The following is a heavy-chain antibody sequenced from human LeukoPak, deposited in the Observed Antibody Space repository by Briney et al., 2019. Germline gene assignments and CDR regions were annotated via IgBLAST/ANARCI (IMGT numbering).Heavy chain of an antibody. D-gene: IGHD4-23*01. Sequence: GGSLRLSCAASGFTFSSYAMHWVRQAPGKGLEYVSAISSNGGSTYYADSVKGRFTISRDNSKNTLYLQMSSLRAEDTAVYYCVKGHYGGNSGYFDYWGQGTLVTVSS. CDR3: VKGHYGGNSGYFDY. V-gene: IGHV3-64D*09. CDR1: GFTFSSYA. CDR2: ISSNGGST. J-gene: IGHJ4*02.